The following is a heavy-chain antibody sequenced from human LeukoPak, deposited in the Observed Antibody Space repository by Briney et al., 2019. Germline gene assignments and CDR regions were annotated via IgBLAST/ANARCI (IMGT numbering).Heavy chain of an antibody. D-gene: IGHD3-10*01. CDR3: ASRRSRDYYYYMNV. V-gene: IGHV3-74*01. CDR2: INDDGSFT. CDR1: GFTFSNYW. Sequence: GGSLRLSCAASGFTFSNYWMHWVRQVPGKGLVWVSRINDDGSFTTYTDSVKGRFTISRDNAKNTLYLQMNSLRAEDTAVYYCASRRSRDYYYYMNVWGKGTTVTISS. J-gene: IGHJ6*03.